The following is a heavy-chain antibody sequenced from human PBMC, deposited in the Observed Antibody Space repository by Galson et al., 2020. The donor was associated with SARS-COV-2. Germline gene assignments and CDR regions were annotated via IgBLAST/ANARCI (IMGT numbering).Heavy chain of an antibody. CDR1: GGSISGSY. CDR2: IYNSGST. J-gene: IGHJ6*02. D-gene: IGHD3-10*01. CDR3: ARHAYFYNSGSYSNYYYGMDV. V-gene: IGHV4-59*08. Sequence: SETLSLTCSISGGSISGSYWSWIRQPPGKGLEWIGYIYNSGSTSYNPSLTSRLTIPMDTSKNHLSLNLRSVTAADTAVYFCARHAYFYNSGSYSNYYYGMDVWGQVTTVTVSS.